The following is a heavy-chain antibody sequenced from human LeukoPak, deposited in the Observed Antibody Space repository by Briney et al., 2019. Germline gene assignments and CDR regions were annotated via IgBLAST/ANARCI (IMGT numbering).Heavy chain of an antibody. V-gene: IGHV4-34*01. Sequence: KPSETLSLTCAVYGGSFSHYYWSWIRQPPGKRLEWIGEINHSGSTTYNPSLQSRVTISVDTSKNQFSLKLNSVTATDTAVYYRAADFWSGYYMFTVWGQGTTVTVSS. D-gene: IGHD3-3*01. CDR3: AADFWSGYYMFTV. CDR2: INHSGST. CDR1: GGSFSHYY. J-gene: IGHJ6*02.